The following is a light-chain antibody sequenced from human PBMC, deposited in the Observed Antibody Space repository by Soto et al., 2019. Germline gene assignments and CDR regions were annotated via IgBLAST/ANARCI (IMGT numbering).Light chain of an antibody. CDR2: QDN. CDR3: QAWDSSTVV. V-gene: IGLV3-1*01. CDR1: KLGNKY. J-gene: IGLJ2*01. Sequence: SYELTQPPSVSVSPGQTASITCSGDKLGNKYACWYQQKPGQSPVLVIYQDNKRPSGIPERFSGSNSGNTATLTISGTQAVDEAGYYCQAWDSSTVVFGGGTKLTVL.